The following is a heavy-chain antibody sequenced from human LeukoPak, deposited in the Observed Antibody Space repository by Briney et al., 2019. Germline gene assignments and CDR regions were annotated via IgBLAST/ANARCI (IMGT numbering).Heavy chain of an antibody. CDR3: ARGTYYYDSSGYYLLDY. J-gene: IGHJ4*02. V-gene: IGHV3-33*01. CDR1: GFTFSSYG. D-gene: IGHD3-22*01. CDR2: IWYDGSNK. Sequence: PGGSLRLSCAASGFTFSSYGMHWVRQAPGKGLEWVAVIWYDGSNKYYADSVKGRSTISRDNSKNTLYLQMNSLRAEDTAVYYCARGTYYYDSSGYYLLDYWGQGTLVTVSS.